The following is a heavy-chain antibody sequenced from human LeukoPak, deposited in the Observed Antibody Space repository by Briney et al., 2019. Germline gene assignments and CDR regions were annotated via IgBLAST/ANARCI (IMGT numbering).Heavy chain of an antibody. CDR1: GFTFSKYD. Sequence: GGSLRLSCAASGFTFSKYDLSWVRQAPGKGLEFVSAIDRGVGSTYYADSVKGRFTISRDNSKSTLYLQMNNLRVDDTAVYYCAKKGQADDGGKPDWGQGTLVTVSS. CDR2: IDRGVGST. CDR3: AKKGQADDGGKPD. J-gene: IGHJ4*02. V-gene: IGHV3-23*01.